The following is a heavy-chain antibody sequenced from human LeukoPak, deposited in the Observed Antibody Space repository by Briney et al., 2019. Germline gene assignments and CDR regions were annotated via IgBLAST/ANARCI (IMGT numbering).Heavy chain of an antibody. Sequence: GGSLRLSCAASGFTVSSNYMSWVRQAPGKGLEWVSVIYSGGSTYYADSVKGRFTISRDSSKNTLFLQMNRLRPEDAAVYYCAKAPVTTCRGAFCYPFDYWGLGTLVTVSS. J-gene: IGHJ4*02. CDR2: IYSGGST. D-gene: IGHD2-15*01. CDR1: GFTVSSNY. V-gene: IGHV3-53*01. CDR3: AKAPVTTCRGAFCYPFDY.